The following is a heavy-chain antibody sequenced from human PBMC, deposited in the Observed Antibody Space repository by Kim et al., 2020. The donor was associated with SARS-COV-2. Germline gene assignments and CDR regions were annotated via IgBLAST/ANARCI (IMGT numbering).Heavy chain of an antibody. Sequence: DYAGSVKRRITINADTSKTQFSLQLNSVSPEETAVYYCARDTPGQKAYDIWGQGTMVTVSS. CDR3: ARDTPGQKAYDI. V-gene: IGHV6-1*01. J-gene: IGHJ3*02.